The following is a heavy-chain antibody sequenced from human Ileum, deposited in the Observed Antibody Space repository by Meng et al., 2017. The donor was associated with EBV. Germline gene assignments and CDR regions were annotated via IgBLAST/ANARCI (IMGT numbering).Heavy chain of an antibody. CDR3: ARGRRFGSGRYALDY. D-gene: IGHD3-10*01. V-gene: IGHV4-4*02. J-gene: IGHJ4*02. CDR1: GASIGSSYW. CDR2: IYHSGST. Sequence: QVSLQEFGPGLVNPAGTLSLICAVFGASIGSSYWWTWVRQPPEKGLEWIGEIYHSGSTNYNPSLKSRLTLSVDKSKSQFSLELISVTAADTAVYYCARGRRFGSGRYALDYWGQGTLVTVSS.